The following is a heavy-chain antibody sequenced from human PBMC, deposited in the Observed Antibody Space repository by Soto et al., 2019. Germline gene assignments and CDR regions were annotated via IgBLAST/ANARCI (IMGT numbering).Heavy chain of an antibody. Sequence: GASVKVSCKASGYTFTGYYMHWVRQAPGQGLEWMGWINPNSGGTNYAQKFQGWVTMTRDTSISTAYMELSRLRSDDTAVYYCASGAYGSGSYYNHGMDVWGQGTTDTVSS. J-gene: IGHJ6*02. D-gene: IGHD3-10*01. CDR3: ASGAYGSGSYYNHGMDV. CDR2: INPNSGGT. V-gene: IGHV1-2*04. CDR1: GYTFTGYY.